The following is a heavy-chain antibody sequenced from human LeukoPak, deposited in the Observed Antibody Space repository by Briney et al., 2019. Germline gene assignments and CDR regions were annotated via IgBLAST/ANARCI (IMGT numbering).Heavy chain of an antibody. V-gene: IGHV3-7*01. CDR2: IKQDGSEK. D-gene: IGHD6-19*01. CDR3: ARCSAAVDYYYYGMDV. Sequence: GGSLRLSCAASGFTFSSYWMSWVRQAPGKGLEWVANIKQDGSEKYYVDSVKGRFTISRDNAKNSLYLQMNSLRAEDTAVYYCARCSAAVDYYYYGMDVWGQGTTVTVSS. J-gene: IGHJ6*02. CDR1: GFTFSSYW.